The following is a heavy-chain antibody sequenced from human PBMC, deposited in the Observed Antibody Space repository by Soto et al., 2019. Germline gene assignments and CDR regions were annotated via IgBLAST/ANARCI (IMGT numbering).Heavy chain of an antibody. Sequence: QVQLVESGGGVVQPGRSLRLSCAASGFTFSSSPMHWVRQAPGKGLEWVPVISYDGSNKYYADSVQGRFTISRDNSKNPLYLQMNSLRAEDTAVYYCARDKRDLRFLEWSYYFDYWGQGTLVTVSS. J-gene: IGHJ4*02. CDR2: ISYDGSNK. D-gene: IGHD3-3*01. CDR3: ARDKRDLRFLEWSYYFDY. CDR1: GFTFSSSP. V-gene: IGHV3-30-3*01.